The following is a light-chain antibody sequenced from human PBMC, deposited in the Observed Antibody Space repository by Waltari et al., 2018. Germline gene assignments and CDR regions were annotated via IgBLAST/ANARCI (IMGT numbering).Light chain of an antibody. V-gene: IGKV4-1*01. CDR1: QSVFYSSNNKDD. Sequence: DIVMTQSPESLAVSLGERATINCRSSQSVFYSSNNKDDLAWYQQKPGQPPKLLIYWASTRESGVPDRFSGSGSGTDFTLTISSLQAEDVAVYYCQQYYISPLTFGGGTKVEIK. J-gene: IGKJ4*01. CDR2: WAS. CDR3: QQYYISPLT.